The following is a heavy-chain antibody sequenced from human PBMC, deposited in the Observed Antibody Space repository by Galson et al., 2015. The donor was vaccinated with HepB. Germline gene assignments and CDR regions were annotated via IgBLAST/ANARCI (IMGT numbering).Heavy chain of an antibody. CDR3: ARVVRWYYYDRHGFDP. CDR2: INHSGST. Sequence: LSLTCAVYGGSFSGYYWSWIRQPPGKGLEWIGEINHSGSTNYNPSLKSRVTISVDTSKNQFSLKLSSVTAADTAVYYCARVVRWYYYDRHGFDPWGQGTLVTVSS. V-gene: IGHV4-34*01. J-gene: IGHJ5*02. CDR1: GGSFSGYY. D-gene: IGHD3-22*01.